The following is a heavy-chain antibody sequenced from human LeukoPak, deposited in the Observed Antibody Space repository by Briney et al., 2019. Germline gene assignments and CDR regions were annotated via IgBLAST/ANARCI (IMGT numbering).Heavy chain of an antibody. V-gene: IGHV3-48*04. D-gene: IGHD6-13*01. CDR3: ARDARQQLVERFDY. Sequence: GGSLRLSCAASGFTFSSYSMNWIRQAPGKGLEWVSYISSSGSTIYYADSVKGRFTISGDNAKNSLYLQMNSLRAEDTAVYYCARDARQQLVERFDYWGQGTLVTVSS. J-gene: IGHJ4*02. CDR1: GFTFSSYS. CDR2: ISSSGSTI.